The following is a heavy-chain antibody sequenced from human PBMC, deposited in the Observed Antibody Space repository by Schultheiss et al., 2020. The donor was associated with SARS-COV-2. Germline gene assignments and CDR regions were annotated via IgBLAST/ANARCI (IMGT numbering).Heavy chain of an antibody. CDR2: MNPNSGNT. CDR1: GYTFTSYY. J-gene: IGHJ4*02. V-gene: IGHV1-2*02. D-gene: IGHD3-22*01. Sequence: ASVKVSCKASGYTFTSYYMHWVRQAPGQGLEWMGWMNPNSGNTGYAQKFQGRVTMTRDTSISTAYMELSRLRSDDTAVYYCARDFEQYYYDSSGYYGTFDYWGQGTLVTVSS. CDR3: ARDFEQYYYDSSGYYGTFDY.